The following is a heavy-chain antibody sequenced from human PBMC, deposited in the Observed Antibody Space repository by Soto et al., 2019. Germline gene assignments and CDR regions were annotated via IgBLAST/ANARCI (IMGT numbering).Heavy chain of an antibody. V-gene: IGHV1-2*04. CDR3: ARDSVGGDAFDI. CDR2: INPNSGST. Sequence: ASVKVSCKASGGTFSTYAINWVRQAPGQGLEWMGWINPNSGSTNYAQKFQGWVTMTRDTSISTAYMELSRLRSDDTAVYYCARDSVGGDAFDIWGQGTMVTVSS. CDR1: GGTFSTYA. J-gene: IGHJ3*02. D-gene: IGHD1-26*01.